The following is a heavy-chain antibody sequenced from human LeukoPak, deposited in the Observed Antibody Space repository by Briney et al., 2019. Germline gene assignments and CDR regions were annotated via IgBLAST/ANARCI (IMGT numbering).Heavy chain of an antibody. CDR3: ARHLRLFVNYYYGMDV. D-gene: IGHD3-22*01. Sequence: SETLSLTCTVSGGSISSYYWSWIRQPPGKGLEWIGYIYYSGSTNYNPPLKSRVTISVDTSKNQFSLKLSSVTAADTAVYYCARHLRLFVNYYYGMDVWGQGTTVTVSS. CDR2: IYYSGST. V-gene: IGHV4-59*08. CDR1: GGSISSYY. J-gene: IGHJ6*02.